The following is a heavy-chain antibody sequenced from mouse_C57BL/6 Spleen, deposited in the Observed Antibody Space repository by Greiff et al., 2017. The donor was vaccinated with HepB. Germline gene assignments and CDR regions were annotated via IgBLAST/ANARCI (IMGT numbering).Heavy chain of an antibody. CDR1: GYTFTSYW. V-gene: IGHV1-55*01. CDR3: ERDYCGSNSAWIGY. CDR2: IYPGSGST. J-gene: IGHJ3*01. D-gene: IGHD1-1*01. Sequence: QVHVQQPGAELVKPGASVKMSCKASGYTFTSYWITWVKQRPGQGLEWIGDIYPGSGSTNYNEKFKSKATLTVDTSSSTAYMQLSSLTSEDSAVYYCERDYCGSNSAWIGYWGQGTLVTVSA.